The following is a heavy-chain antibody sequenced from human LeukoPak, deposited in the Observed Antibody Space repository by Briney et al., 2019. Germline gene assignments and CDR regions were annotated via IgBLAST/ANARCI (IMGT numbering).Heavy chain of an antibody. Sequence: SETLSLTCTVSGDSISSSYSSWIRQPAGKGLEWIGRISPGGNTNYNPSLESRVTMSVDTSKNQFSLKLNSLTAADTAVYYCARTRGFIDYWGQGTPVTVSS. V-gene: IGHV4-4*07. D-gene: IGHD5-12*01. J-gene: IGHJ4*02. CDR2: ISPGGNT. CDR1: GDSISSSY. CDR3: ARTRGFIDY.